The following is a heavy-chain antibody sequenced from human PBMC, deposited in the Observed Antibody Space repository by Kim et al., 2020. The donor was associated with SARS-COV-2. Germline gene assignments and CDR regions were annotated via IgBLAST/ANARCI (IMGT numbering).Heavy chain of an antibody. CDR3: ARSAAGTYYYGMDV. V-gene: IGHV3-30*01. Sequence: AGSVKGRFTISRDKSKNTLYLQMNRLGAEDTAVCYCARSAAGTYYYGMDVWGQGTTVTLSS. J-gene: IGHJ6*02. D-gene: IGHD6-13*01.